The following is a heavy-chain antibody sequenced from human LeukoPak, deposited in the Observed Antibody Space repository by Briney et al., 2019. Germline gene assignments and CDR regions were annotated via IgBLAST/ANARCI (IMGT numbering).Heavy chain of an antibody. D-gene: IGHD3-22*01. Sequence: ASVKVSCKASGGTFSSYAISWVRQAPGQGLEWMGWINTNTGNPTYAQGFTGRFVFSLDTSVSTAYLQISSLKAEDTAVYYCTVPYYYDNISWDYWGQGTLVTVSS. V-gene: IGHV7-4-1*02. CDR2: INTNTGNP. CDR1: GGTFSSYA. CDR3: TVPYYYDNISWDY. J-gene: IGHJ4*02.